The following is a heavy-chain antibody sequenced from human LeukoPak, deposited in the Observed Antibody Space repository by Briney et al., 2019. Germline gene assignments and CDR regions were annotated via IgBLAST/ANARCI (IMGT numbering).Heavy chain of an antibody. V-gene: IGHV3-48*04. J-gene: IGHJ4*02. CDR1: GFTFSSYS. D-gene: IGHD4-17*01. Sequence: GGSLRLSWAASGFTFSSYSMNWVRQAPGEGREWVSYISSSGSTIYYADSVKGRFTISRDNAKNSLYLQMNSLRAEDTAVYYCARRLRRNYFDYWGQGTLVTVSS. CDR3: ARRLRRNYFDY. CDR2: ISSSGSTI.